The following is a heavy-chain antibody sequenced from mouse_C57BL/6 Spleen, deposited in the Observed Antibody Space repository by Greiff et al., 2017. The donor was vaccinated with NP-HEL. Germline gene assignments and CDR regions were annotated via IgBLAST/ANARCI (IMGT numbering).Heavy chain of an antibody. D-gene: IGHD1-1*01. V-gene: IGHV1-76*01. CDR1: GYTFTDYY. J-gene: IGHJ1*03. CDR2: IYPGSGNT. CDR3: ARCDYYGSSYVYFDV. Sequence: QVQLQQSGAELVRPGASVKLSCKASGYTFTDYYINWVKQRPGQGLEWIARIYPGSGNTYYNEKFKGKATLTAEKSSSTAYMQLSSLTSEDSAVYFCARCDYYGSSYVYFDVWGTGTTVTVSS.